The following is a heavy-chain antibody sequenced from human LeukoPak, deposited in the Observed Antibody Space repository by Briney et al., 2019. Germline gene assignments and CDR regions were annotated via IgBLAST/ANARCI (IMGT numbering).Heavy chain of an antibody. CDR3: AKDLSGWYGYFDY. J-gene: IGHJ4*02. V-gene: IGHV3-53*01. Sequence: GGSLRLSCAASGFTVSSNYMSWVRQAPGKGLEWVSVIYSGGSTYYADSVKGRFTISRDNSKNTLYLQMNSLRAEDTAVYHCAKDLSGWYGYFDYWGQGTLVTVSS. CDR2: IYSGGST. D-gene: IGHD6-19*01. CDR1: GFTVSSNY.